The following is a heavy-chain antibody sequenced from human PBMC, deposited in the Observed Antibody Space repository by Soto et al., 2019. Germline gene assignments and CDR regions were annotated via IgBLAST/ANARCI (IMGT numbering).Heavy chain of an antibody. J-gene: IGHJ4*02. CDR3: CWSHSINYYFDV. D-gene: IGHD3-3*01. CDR2: IKSKGSGGTT. CDR1: GFTFGDAW. V-gene: IGHV3-15*01. Sequence: PVGSLRLSFAASGFTFGDAWMSWVRQAPGKGLEWVGRIKSKGSGGTTDYPAPVKGRFIISRDDSKKTLHLQMSSPKTEGTAMYYFCWSHSINYYFDVWGQGT.